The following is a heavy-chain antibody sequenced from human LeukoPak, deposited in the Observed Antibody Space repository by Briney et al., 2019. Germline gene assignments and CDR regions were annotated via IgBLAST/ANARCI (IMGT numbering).Heavy chain of an antibody. Sequence: GGSLRLSCAASGFTVSSNYMSWVRQAPGKGLEWVSVIYSGGSTYYADSVKGRFTISRDNSKNTLYLQMNSLRAEDTAVYYCARAWAGFGELNWFDPWGQGTLVTVSS. V-gene: IGHV3-66*01. CDR1: GFTVSSNY. CDR3: ARAWAGFGELNWFDP. J-gene: IGHJ5*02. D-gene: IGHD3-10*01. CDR2: IYSGGST.